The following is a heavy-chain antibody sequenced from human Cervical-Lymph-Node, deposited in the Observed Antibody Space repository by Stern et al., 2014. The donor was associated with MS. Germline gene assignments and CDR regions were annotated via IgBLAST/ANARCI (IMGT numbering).Heavy chain of an antibody. CDR2: INAYRGDS. CDR1: GYNFTGFY. D-gene: IGHD3-10*01. J-gene: IGHJ3*02. Sequence: VQLVQSGAEVKKPGASVKVSCKASGYNFTGFYMHWVRQAPGQGLEWVVRINAYRGDSNNAQKFQGRVTLTRDTSISTAYMELSSLRSDDTAMYYCSTAYYAGIDIWGQGTTVTVSS. CDR3: STAYYAGIDI. V-gene: IGHV1-2*06.